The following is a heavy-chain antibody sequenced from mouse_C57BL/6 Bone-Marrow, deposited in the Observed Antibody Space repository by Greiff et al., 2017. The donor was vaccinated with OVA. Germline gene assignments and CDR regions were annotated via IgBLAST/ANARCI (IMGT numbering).Heavy chain of an antibody. Sequence: VQLQQPGAELVKPGASVKLSCKASGSTFTSSWMQCLKQRPGQGLEWIGEIVPSVSYTTYTQKFMGKATLTVDTPSSTAYMQLSSLTSEDSAVYYCVRGEIYYDYSFAYWGQGNLVTGSA. D-gene: IGHD2-4*01. J-gene: IGHJ3*01. CDR3: VRGEIYYDYSFAY. CDR1: GSTFTSSW. CDR2: IVPSVSYT. V-gene: IGHV1-50*01.